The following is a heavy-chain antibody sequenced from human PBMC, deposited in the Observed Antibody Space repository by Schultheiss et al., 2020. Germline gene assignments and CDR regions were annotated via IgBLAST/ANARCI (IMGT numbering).Heavy chain of an antibody. J-gene: IGHJ6*02. CDR2: IYYSGST. V-gene: IGHV4-59*08. CDR1: GGSISSYY. CDR3: ARHAYYYYGMDV. Sequence: GSLRLSCTVSGGSISSYYWSWIRQPPGKGLEWIGYIYYSGSTNYNPSLKSRVTISVDTSKSQFSLRLTSVTAADTAVYYCARHAYYYYGMDVWGQGTTVTVSS.